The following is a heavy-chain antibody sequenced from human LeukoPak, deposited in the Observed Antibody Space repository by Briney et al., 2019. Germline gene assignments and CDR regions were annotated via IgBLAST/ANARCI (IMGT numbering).Heavy chain of an antibody. V-gene: IGHV3-21*05. CDR2: ISSSSSYT. D-gene: IGHD5-18*01. CDR1: GFTFSSYE. CDR3: ARVYNYGLDY. J-gene: IGHJ4*02. Sequence: GGSLRLSCAASGFTFSSYEMNWVRQAPGKGLEWVSYISSSSSYTNYADSVKGRFTVSRDYAKNSLYLQMNSLRGEDTAVYYCARVYNYGLDYWGQGTLVTVSS.